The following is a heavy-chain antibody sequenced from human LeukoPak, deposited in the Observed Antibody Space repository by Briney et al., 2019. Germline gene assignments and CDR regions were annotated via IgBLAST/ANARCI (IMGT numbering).Heavy chain of an antibody. CDR1: GYTFTGYY. D-gene: IGHD2-2*01. J-gene: IGHJ1*01. CDR2: IIPIFVTA. V-gene: IGHV1-69*13. Sequence: SVKVSCKASGYTFTGYYMHWVRQAPGQGLEWMGGIIPIFVTANYAQKFQGRVTITADESTSTAYMELSSLRSEDTAVYYCAKQLMHQLGFQHWGQGTLVTVSS. CDR3: AKQLMHQLGFQH.